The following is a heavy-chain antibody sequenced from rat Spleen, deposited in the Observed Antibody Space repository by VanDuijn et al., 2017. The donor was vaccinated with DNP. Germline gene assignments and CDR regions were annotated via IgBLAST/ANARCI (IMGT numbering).Heavy chain of an antibody. V-gene: IGHV5-25*01. CDR3: AIHSPRRMVVITTWMDA. CDR1: GFTFSDYY. D-gene: IGHD1-12*02. J-gene: IGHJ4*01. Sequence: EVQLVESGGGLVQPGRSLKLSCAASGFTFSDYYMAWVRQAPTKGLEWVASISTSGVSTYYRDSVKGRFTISRDNAKNTLYLQMDSLRSEDTANYYCAIHSPRRMVVITTWMDAWGQGTSVTVSS. CDR2: ISTSGVST.